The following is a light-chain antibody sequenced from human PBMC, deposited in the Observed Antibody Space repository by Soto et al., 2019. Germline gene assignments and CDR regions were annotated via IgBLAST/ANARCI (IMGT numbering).Light chain of an antibody. CDR1: QSVSSSY. CDR2: GAS. CDR3: QHYGSSPYT. Sequence: EIVLTQSPGTLSLSPGERATLSCRDSQSVSSSYLAWYQQKPGQAPRLLIYGASSRATGIPDRFSGSGSGTDFTLTISRLEPEDFAVYYCQHYGSSPYTFGQGTKLEI. V-gene: IGKV3-20*01. J-gene: IGKJ2*01.